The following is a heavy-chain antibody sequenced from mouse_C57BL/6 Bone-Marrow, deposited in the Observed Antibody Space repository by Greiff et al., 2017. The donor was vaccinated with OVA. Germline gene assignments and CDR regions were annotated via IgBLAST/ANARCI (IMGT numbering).Heavy chain of an antibody. V-gene: IGHV14-1*01. CDR2: IDPEDGDT. Sequence: EVQLKQSGAELVRPGASVKLSCTASGFNIKDYYMHWVKQRPEQGLEWIGRIDPEDGDTEYAPKFQGKATMTADTSSNTAYLQLSSLTSEDTAVYYCTLFITTVVDYFDYWGQGTTLTVSS. CDR3: TLFITTVVDYFDY. D-gene: IGHD1-1*01. J-gene: IGHJ2*01. CDR1: GFNIKDYY.